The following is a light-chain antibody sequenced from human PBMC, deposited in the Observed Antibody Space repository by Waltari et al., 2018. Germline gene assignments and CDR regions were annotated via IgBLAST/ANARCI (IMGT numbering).Light chain of an antibody. CDR3: QAWDSSTGV. CDR1: KLGDKH. J-gene: IGLJ1*01. CDR2: QDS. V-gene: IGLV3-1*01. Sequence: SSELTQPPSVSVSPGQTASITCSGDKLGDKHACWYQQKPGQSPVLVIYQDSKRPSGIPERFSGSNSGNTATLTISGTQAMDEADYYCQAWDSSTGVFGTGTKVTVL.